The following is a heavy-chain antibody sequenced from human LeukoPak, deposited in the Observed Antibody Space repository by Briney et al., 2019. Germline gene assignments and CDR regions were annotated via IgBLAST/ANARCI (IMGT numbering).Heavy chain of an antibody. D-gene: IGHD3-10*01. CDR3: ARQWGYYGSGSYDSGDAFDI. V-gene: IGHV4-39*01. Sequence: PSETLSLTCTVSGGSIRSSSYYWGWIRQPPGKGLEWIGSIYYSGSTYYNPSLKSRVTISVDTSKNQFSLKLSSVTAADTAVYYCARQWGYYGSGSYDSGDAFDIWGQGTMVTVSS. J-gene: IGHJ3*02. CDR2: IYYSGST. CDR1: GGSIRSSSYY.